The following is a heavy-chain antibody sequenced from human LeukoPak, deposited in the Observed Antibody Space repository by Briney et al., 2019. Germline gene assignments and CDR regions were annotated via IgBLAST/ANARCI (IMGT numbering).Heavy chain of an antibody. CDR3: ARDRGYSYRGDY. CDR2: INPNSGGT. V-gene: IGHV1-2*02. J-gene: IGHJ4*02. D-gene: IGHD5-18*01. CDR1: GHTFTGYY. Sequence: ASVKVSCKASGHTFTGYYMHWVRQAPGQGLEWMGWINPNSGGTNYAQKFQGRVTMTRDTSISTAYMELSRLRSDDTAVYYCARDRGYSYRGDYWGQGTLVTVSS.